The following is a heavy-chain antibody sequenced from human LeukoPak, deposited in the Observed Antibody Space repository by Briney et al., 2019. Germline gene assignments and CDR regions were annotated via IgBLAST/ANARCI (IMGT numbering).Heavy chain of an antibody. CDR1: GYTFTSYY. J-gene: IGHJ1*01. V-gene: IGHV1-46*01. D-gene: IGHD3-22*01. Sequence: VASVKVPCKASGYTFTSYYMYRVRHTPGQGLEWMGIFNPSGGSTSYAQKSEGRVTMTRDMSTSTVYMKLSSLRSEDTAVYYCARVGWYYYDSSGYYRTTEYFQHWGQGTLVTVSS. CDR2: FNPSGGST. CDR3: ARVGWYYYDSSGYYRTTEYFQH.